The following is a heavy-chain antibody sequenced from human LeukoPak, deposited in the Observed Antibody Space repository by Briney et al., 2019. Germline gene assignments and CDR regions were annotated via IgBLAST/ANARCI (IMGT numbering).Heavy chain of an antibody. D-gene: IGHD1-7*01. J-gene: IGHJ6*03. CDR2: IYHSANT. Sequence: SETLSLTCTVSGYSISSGSYWGWIRQPPGKGLEWIGSIYHSANTYYNPSLKSRVTISIDTSKNQFSLKLSSVTAADTAVYYCARDNWNSGYMDVWGKGTTVTVSS. CDR1: GYSISSGSY. CDR3: ARDNWNSGYMDV. V-gene: IGHV4-38-2*02.